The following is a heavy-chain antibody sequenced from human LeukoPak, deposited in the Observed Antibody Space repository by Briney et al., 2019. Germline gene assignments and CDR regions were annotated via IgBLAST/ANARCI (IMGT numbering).Heavy chain of an antibody. CDR1: GYTFTSYD. J-gene: IGHJ4*02. D-gene: IGHD5-18*01. V-gene: IGHV1-8*01. CDR3: CSHGYGARYDY. CDR2: MNPNSGNT. Sequence: GASGKVSCKASGYTFTSYDINWVRQATARGHEWMGWMNPNSGNTGYAQKFQGRVTMTRNTSISTAYMELSSLRSEDTAVYYCCSHGYGARYDYWGQGTLVTVSS.